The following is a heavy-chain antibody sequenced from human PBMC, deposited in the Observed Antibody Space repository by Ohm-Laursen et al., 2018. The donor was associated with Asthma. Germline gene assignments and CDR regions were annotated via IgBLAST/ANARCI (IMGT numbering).Heavy chain of an antibody. D-gene: IGHD3-16*01. CDR1: GFTFSSYW. Sequence: SLRLSCAASGFTFSSYWMNWGRQAPGKGLEWVANINQDGSVKYYVDSVKGRFTISRDNAKNSLYLQMNNLRAEDAAIYYCAREWGGMDVWGQGTTVTVSS. V-gene: IGHV3-7*01. J-gene: IGHJ6*02. CDR2: INQDGSVK. CDR3: AREWGGMDV.